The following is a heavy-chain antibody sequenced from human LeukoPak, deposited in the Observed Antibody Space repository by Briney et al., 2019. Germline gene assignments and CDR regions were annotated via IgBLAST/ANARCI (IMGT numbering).Heavy chain of an antibody. CDR1: GYIFTSYW. J-gene: IGHJ6*03. Sequence: GESLEISCEGSGYIFTSYWIGWVRQVPGKGLEWRGIIYPGDSDTRYSPSCQGQVTISAAKSISTAYLQWSSLKASDTAMYYCARHPHYGAPLGGYYYMDVWGKGTTVTVSS. D-gene: IGHD4-17*01. V-gene: IGHV5-51*01. CDR3: ARHPHYGAPLGGYYYMDV. CDR2: IYPGDSDT.